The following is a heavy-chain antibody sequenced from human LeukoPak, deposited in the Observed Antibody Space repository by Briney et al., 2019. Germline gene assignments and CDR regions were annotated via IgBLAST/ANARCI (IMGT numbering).Heavy chain of an antibody. Sequence: ASVKISCKASGYXFTGYYLHWVRQAPGQGREWMGWISPNSDDTNYAQNFRGRVNMTRDTSISTAYMELSRLRSDDTAIYYCARGGFDYWGQGTLVTVSS. J-gene: IGHJ4*02. CDR2: ISPNSDDT. V-gene: IGHV1-2*02. CDR3: ARGGFDY. CDR1: GYXFTGYY.